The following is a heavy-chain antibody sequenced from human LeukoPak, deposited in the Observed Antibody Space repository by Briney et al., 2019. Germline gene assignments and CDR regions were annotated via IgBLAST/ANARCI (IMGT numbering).Heavy chain of an antibody. J-gene: IGHJ4*02. CDR1: GFTFSSYG. CDR2: IWYDGGNK. CDR3: ARDHVIQLWCIFDY. D-gene: IGHD5-18*01. V-gene: IGHV3-33*01. Sequence: SGGSLRLSCAASGFTFSSYGMHWVRQAPGKGLEWVAVIWYDGGNKYYADSVKGRFTISRDNSKNTLYLQMNSLRAEDTAVYYCARDHVIQLWCIFDYWGQGTLVTVSS.